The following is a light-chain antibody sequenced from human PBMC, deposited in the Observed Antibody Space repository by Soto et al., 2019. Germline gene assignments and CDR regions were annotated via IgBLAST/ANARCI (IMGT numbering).Light chain of an antibody. Sequence: EIVMTQSPATLSVSPGERATISCRASQTLYNNLAWYQQKLGQAPRLLIYGASARATDIPARFSGSGSGTELTLTISGLQSEDFAIYYCQQYSDWPLTFGGGTKVEIK. CDR3: QQYSDWPLT. J-gene: IGKJ4*01. V-gene: IGKV3-15*01. CDR1: QTLYNN. CDR2: GAS.